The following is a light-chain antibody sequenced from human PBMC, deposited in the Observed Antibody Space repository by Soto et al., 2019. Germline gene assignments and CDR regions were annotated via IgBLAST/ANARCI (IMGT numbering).Light chain of an antibody. Sequence: EIVLTQSPATLSLSPGERATLSCRASQSVSSYLAWYQQKPGQAPRLLIYDASNRATGIPARFSGSGSGADFTLTNSSIETEDFAVYYCQQRSNWPATFGQGTKVEIK. J-gene: IGKJ1*01. CDR2: DAS. CDR3: QQRSNWPAT. CDR1: QSVSSY. V-gene: IGKV3-11*01.